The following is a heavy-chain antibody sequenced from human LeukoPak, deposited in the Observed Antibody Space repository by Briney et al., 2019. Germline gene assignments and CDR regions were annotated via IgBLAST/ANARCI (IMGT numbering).Heavy chain of an antibody. D-gene: IGHD3-16*02. CDR2: IWYDGSNK. CDR3: AKEKSGYVWGSYRTEEGAFDI. V-gene: IGHV3-33*06. Sequence: PGGPLRLSCAASGFTFSSYGMHWVRQAPGKGLEWVAVIWYDGSNKYYADSVKGRFTISRDNSKNTLYLQMNSLRAEDTAVYYCAKEKSGYVWGSYRTEEGAFDIWGQGTMVTVSS. J-gene: IGHJ3*02. CDR1: GFTFSSYG.